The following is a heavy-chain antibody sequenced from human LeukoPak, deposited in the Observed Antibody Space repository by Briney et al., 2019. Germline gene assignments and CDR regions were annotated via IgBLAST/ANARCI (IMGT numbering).Heavy chain of an antibody. CDR3: ARETGGTVGSTDFDY. Sequence: PGGSLRLSCAASGFTFSSYGVHWVRQAPGKGLEWVAVISYDGSNKYYTDSVKARFTISRDNSKNTLYLQMNSLRAEDTALYYCARETGGTVGSTDFDYWGQGTLVTVSS. CDR1: GFTFSSYG. J-gene: IGHJ4*02. D-gene: IGHD4-17*01. V-gene: IGHV3-30-3*01. CDR2: ISYDGSNK.